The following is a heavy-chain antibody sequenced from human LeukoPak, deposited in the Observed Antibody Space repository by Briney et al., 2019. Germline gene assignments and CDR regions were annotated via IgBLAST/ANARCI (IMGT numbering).Heavy chain of an antibody. CDR3: ARWDSDTAMVTVDY. CDR1: GFTFSSYA. D-gene: IGHD5-18*01. Sequence: PGGSLRLSSAASGFTFSSYAMHWVRQAPGKGLEWVAVISYDGSNKYYADSVKGRFTISRDNSKNTLYLQMNSLRAEDTAVYYCARWDSDTAMVTVDYWGQGTLATVSS. CDR2: ISYDGSNK. V-gene: IGHV3-30-3*01. J-gene: IGHJ4*02.